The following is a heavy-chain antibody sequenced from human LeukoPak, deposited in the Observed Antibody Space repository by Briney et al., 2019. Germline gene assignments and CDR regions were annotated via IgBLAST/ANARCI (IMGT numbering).Heavy chain of an antibody. V-gene: IGHV1-2*02. CDR2: INPNSGGT. Sequence: ASVKVSCKASGYTFTGYYMHWVRQAPGQGLEWMGWINPNSGGTNYAQKFQGRVTMTRDTSISTAYMELSRLRSDDTAVYYCARDLYCSGGSCYNWFDPWGQGTLVTASS. J-gene: IGHJ5*02. CDR3: ARDLYCSGGSCYNWFDP. D-gene: IGHD2-15*01. CDR1: GYTFTGYY.